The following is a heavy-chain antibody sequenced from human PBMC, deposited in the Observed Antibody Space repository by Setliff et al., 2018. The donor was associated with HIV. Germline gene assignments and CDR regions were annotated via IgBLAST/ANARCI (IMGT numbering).Heavy chain of an antibody. V-gene: IGHV3-7*03. Sequence: QPGGSLRLSCAASGFTLSSYWMNWVRQAPGKGLEWVANIKQDGSEKYYIDSVKGRFTISRDNAKNSLYLQMNSLRAEDTAVYYCARALQGSRRDPDYWGQGTLVTVSS. CDR1: GFTLSSYW. J-gene: IGHJ4*02. D-gene: IGHD3-10*01. CDR2: IKQDGSEK. CDR3: ARALQGSRRDPDY.